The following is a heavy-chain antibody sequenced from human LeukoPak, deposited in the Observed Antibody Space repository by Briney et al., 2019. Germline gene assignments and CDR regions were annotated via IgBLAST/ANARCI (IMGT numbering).Heavy chain of an antibody. Sequence: ASVKVSCKASGYTFTSYCISWVRQAPGQGLEWMGWISDYNGNTNYAQKLQGRVTITTDTSTSTAYMELRSLRSDDTAVYYCGRGGESRRLDYWGQGTLVTVSS. CDR3: GRGGESRRLDY. J-gene: IGHJ4*02. CDR2: ISDYNGNT. D-gene: IGHD6-6*01. V-gene: IGHV1-18*01. CDR1: GYTFTSYC.